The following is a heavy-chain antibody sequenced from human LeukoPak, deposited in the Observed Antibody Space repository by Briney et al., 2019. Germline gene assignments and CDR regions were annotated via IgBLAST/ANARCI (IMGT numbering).Heavy chain of an antibody. D-gene: IGHD5-12*01. Sequence: LRLSCAASGFTFSSYAMSWVRQHPGKGLEWIGYIYYSGSTYYNPSLKSRVTISVDTSKNQFSLKLSSVTAADTAVYYCASSRRDGYNVNFDYWGQGTLVTVSS. V-gene: IGHV4-31*02. J-gene: IGHJ4*02. CDR3: ASSRRDGYNVNFDY. CDR1: GFTFSSYA. CDR2: IYYSGST.